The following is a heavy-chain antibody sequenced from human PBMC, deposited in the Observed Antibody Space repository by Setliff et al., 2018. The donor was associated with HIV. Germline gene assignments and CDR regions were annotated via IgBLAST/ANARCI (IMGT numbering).Heavy chain of an antibody. CDR3: TRTNPLAAPPFDF. Sequence: SETLSLTCTVSGGSISSTNYFWGWIRHPPGKGLEWIGTIYYHGSTYYNPSLKSRVTISIDTSKNQFSLQLSSVTAADTAVYYCTRTNPLAAPPFDFWGQGTLVTVSS. CDR2: IYYHGST. CDR1: GGSISSTNYF. J-gene: IGHJ4*02. V-gene: IGHV4-39*01. D-gene: IGHD6-13*01.